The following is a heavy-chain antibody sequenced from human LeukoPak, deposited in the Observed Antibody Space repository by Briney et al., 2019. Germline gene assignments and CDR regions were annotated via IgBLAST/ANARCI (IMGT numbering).Heavy chain of an antibody. CDR2: IYYSGST. Sequence: SETLSLTCTVPGVSITSYYWSWIRQPPGKGLECIGYIYYSGSTNYNPSLKSRVTISVDTSKTQFSLKLSSVTAADTAVYYCARQALHYGDYEYYFENWGQGTLVTVSS. D-gene: IGHD4-17*01. V-gene: IGHV4-59*08. J-gene: IGHJ4*02. CDR3: ARQALHYGDYEYYFEN. CDR1: GVSITSYY.